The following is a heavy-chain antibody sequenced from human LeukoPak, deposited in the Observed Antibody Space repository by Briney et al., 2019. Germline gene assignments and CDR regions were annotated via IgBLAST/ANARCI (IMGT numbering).Heavy chain of an antibody. CDR1: GFTFSDYY. V-gene: IGHV3-11*01. Sequence: PGGSLRLSCAASGFTFSDYYMSWIRQAPGKGLEWVSYISSSGSTIYYADSVKGRFTISRDNAKNSLYLQMNSLRAEDTALYYCAKDRDCSSTSRPPRDWYFDLWGRGTLVTVSS. CDR2: ISSSGSTI. D-gene: IGHD2-2*01. CDR3: AKDRDCSSTSRPPRDWYFDL. J-gene: IGHJ2*01.